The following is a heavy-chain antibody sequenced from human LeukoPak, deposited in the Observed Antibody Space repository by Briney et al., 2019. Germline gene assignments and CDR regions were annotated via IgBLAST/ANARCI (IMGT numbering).Heavy chain of an antibody. CDR1: GFTFSSYA. J-gene: IGHJ4*02. V-gene: IGHV3-23*01. Sequence: GGSLRLSCAASGFTFSSYAMSWVRQAPGKGLEWVSAISGSGGSIYYADSVKGRFTISRDNSKNTLYLQMNSLRAEDTAVYYCAKFLPTHIVVANYYFDYWGQGTLVTVSS. CDR2: ISGSGGSI. D-gene: IGHD2-21*01. CDR3: AKFLPTHIVVANYYFDY.